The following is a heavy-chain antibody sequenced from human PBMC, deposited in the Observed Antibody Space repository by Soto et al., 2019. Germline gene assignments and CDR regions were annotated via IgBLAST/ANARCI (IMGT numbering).Heavy chain of an antibody. J-gene: IGHJ4*02. CDR2: VSHDGRNT. D-gene: IGHD6-19*01. CDR3: AKGGRQWLVTSDFNY. V-gene: IGHV3-30*18. CDR1: GFTFSDYA. Sequence: VQLVESGGGVVQPGRSLRLSCAASGFTFSDYAMHWVRQAPGKGLEWVAVVSHDGRNTHYADSVKGRFNISRDSSKYTVSLEMTSLRAEDTAVYYCAKGGRQWLVTSDFNYWGQGALVTVSS.